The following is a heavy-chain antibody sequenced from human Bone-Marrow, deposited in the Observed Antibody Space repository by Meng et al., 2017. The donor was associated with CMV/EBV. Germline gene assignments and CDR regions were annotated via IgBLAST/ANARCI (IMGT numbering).Heavy chain of an antibody. CDR3: AREVYSSSWYKGALGY. D-gene: IGHD6-13*01. Sequence: ASVKVSCKASGYTFTGYYMHWVRQAPGQGLEWMGWINPNSGGTNYAQKFQGRVTMTRDTSISTAYMELSRLRSDDTAVYYCAREVYSSSWYKGALGYWGQGTLVTVSS. CDR1: GYTFTGYY. CDR2: INPNSGGT. J-gene: IGHJ4*02. V-gene: IGHV1-2*02.